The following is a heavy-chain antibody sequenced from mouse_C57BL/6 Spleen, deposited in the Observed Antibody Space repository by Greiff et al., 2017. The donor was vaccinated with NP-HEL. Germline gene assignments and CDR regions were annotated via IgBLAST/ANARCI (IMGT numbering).Heavy chain of an antibody. CDR3: ERQVTLYSNDHYAIDY. D-gene: IGHD2-12*01. Sequence: EVKLVESGGGLVQPGGSLKLSCAASGFTFSDYYMYWVRQTPEKRLEWVASISNGGGSTYYQDTVKGRFTISRDNAKKPRDRQMSHLKSEDTAMYYCERQVTLYSNDHYAIDYWGQVTSVTVSS. J-gene: IGHJ4*01. CDR1: GFTFSDYY. V-gene: IGHV5-12*01. CDR2: ISNGGGST.